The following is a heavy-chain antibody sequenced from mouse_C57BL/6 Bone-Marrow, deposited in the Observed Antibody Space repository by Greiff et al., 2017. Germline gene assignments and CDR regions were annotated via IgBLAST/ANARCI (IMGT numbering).Heavy chain of an antibody. Sequence: EVKLVESGGGLVQPGESLKLSCESNEYEFPSHDMSWVRQTPEKRLELVAAINSDGGSTYYPDTMESRFIISTDNPTTTLNQQMRSLRSADTDLYYCARQGGSYAMDYWGQGTSVTVSS. CDR3: ARQGGSYAMDY. J-gene: IGHJ4*01. V-gene: IGHV5-2*01. CDR2: INSDGGST. CDR1: EYEFPSHD.